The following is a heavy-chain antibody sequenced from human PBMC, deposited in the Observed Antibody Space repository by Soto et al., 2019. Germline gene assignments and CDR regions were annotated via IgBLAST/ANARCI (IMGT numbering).Heavy chain of an antibody. Sequence: ASVKVSCKASAYTFTSDYMHWVRQAPGQGLEWMTRIRLSDGNTDYAQKFQGRVTMTRDTSTSTLYMVLSSLRSEDTAVYYCAKDVVGSTGLGYWGQGTLVTVSS. J-gene: IGHJ4*02. CDR1: AYTFTSDY. CDR3: AKDVVGSTGLGY. D-gene: IGHD1-26*01. CDR2: IRLSDGNT. V-gene: IGHV1-46*01.